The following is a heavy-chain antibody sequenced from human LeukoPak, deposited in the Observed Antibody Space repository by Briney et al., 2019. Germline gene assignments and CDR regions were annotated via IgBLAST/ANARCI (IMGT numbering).Heavy chain of an antibody. V-gene: IGHV1-18*01. CDR2: ISAYNGNT. J-gene: IGHJ4*02. CDR3: AREGGGGLWFGENTIDY. D-gene: IGHD3-10*01. CDR1: GYTFTSYG. Sequence: ASVKVSCKASGYTFTSYGISWVRQAPGQGLEWMGWISAYNGNTNYAQKLQGRVTMTTDTSTSTAYMELRSLRSDDTAVYYCAREGGGGLWFGENTIDYWGQGTLVTVSS.